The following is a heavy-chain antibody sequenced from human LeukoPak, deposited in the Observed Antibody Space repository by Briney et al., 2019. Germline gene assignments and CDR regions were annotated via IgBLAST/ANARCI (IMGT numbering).Heavy chain of an antibody. CDR1: GYNFTSYW. D-gene: IGHD6-19*01. V-gene: IGHV5-51*01. CDR3: ARHQWLESDYYYYMDV. Sequence: GESLEISRKGSGYNFTSYWIGWVRQVPGKGLEWMGIIYPGDSDTRYSPSFQGQVTISADKSISTAYLQWSSLKASDTAMYYCARHQWLESDYYYYMDVWGKGTTVTVSS. CDR2: IYPGDSDT. J-gene: IGHJ6*03.